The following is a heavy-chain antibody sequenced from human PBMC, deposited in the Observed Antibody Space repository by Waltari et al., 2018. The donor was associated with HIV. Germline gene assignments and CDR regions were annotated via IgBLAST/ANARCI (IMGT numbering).Heavy chain of an antibody. Sequence: EVQLVESGGGLVQPGGSLRLSCAASGFSFSNYWMSWVRQAPGKGLEWVGNIKQDGSEKYYVDSVKGRFTISRDNAKNSLYLQMNSLRAEDTAVYYCASRGNARGLWGQGTLVTVSS. V-gene: IGHV3-7*01. CDR2: IKQDGSEK. CDR1: GFSFSNYW. CDR3: ASRGNARGL. D-gene: IGHD1-1*01. J-gene: IGHJ4*02.